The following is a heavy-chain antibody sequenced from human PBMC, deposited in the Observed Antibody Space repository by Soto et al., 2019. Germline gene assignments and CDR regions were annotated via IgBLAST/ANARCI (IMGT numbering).Heavy chain of an antibody. J-gene: IGHJ4*02. D-gene: IGHD2-8*02. V-gene: IGHV4-34*01. Sequence: PWETLXLTWAVSGGSFSGCAWTWIRQPPGTGLEWIGEINHTGSTNYNPSLKSRVTISVDTSKNQFSLKLTSVTAADTAVYYCARDKITGLFDYWGQGTLVTVS. CDR2: INHTGST. CDR3: ARDKITGLFDY. CDR1: GGSFSGCA.